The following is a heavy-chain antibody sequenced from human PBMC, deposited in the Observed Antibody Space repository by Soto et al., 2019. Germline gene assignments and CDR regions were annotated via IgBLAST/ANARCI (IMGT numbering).Heavy chain of an antibody. CDR3: AKVTKRAAAGRYEYYKYGMDV. D-gene: IGHD6-13*01. Sequence: PGGSLRLSCSASGFAFSTYGMTWGRQAPGKGLEGASVISGSGGSSYYAASVKGRFTISRDNSKNTVFLQMNGLRAEDTAVYYCAKVTKRAAAGRYEYYKYGMDVWGQGTTVTVSS. CDR1: GFAFSTYG. J-gene: IGHJ6*02. V-gene: IGHV3-23*01. CDR2: ISGSGGSS.